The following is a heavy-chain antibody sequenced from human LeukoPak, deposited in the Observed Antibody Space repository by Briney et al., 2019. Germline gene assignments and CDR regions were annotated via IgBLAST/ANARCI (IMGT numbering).Heavy chain of an antibody. D-gene: IGHD2-15*01. J-gene: IGHJ1*01. CDR1: GFNFSIHW. V-gene: IGHV3-7*01. CDR3: ARGWAAIPD. CDR2: IPDDGSET. Sequence: GGSLRLSCAASGFNFSIHWMTWVRQAPGKGLEWVANIPDDGSETNYVDSVKGRFIISRDNAKNLLSLQMSSLREEDTALYYCARGWAAIPDWGQGTLVTVSS.